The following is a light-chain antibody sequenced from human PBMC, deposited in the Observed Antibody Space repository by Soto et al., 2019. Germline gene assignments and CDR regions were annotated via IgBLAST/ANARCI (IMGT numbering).Light chain of an antibody. CDR2: AAS. Sequence: DIQLTQSPSFLSASVGDRVTITCRSSQGISSNLSWFQQKPGNAPKLLIYAASTLQTGVPSRFSGSGSGTEFTLAIRSLQAEYFASSYCQQLNNYSSTFGGGTKVESK. CDR3: QQLNNYSST. CDR1: QGISSN. V-gene: IGKV1-9*01. J-gene: IGKJ4*01.